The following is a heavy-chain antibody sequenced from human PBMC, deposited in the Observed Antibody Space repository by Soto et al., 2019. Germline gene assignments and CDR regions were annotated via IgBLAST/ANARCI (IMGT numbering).Heavy chain of an antibody. CDR1: GGSFSGYY. CDR3: ARGARITIFGVAYFGFDY. D-gene: IGHD3-3*01. CDR2: INHSGST. V-gene: IGHV4-34*01. J-gene: IGHJ4*02. Sequence: KTSETLSLTCAVYGGSFSGYYWSWIRQPPGKGLEWIGEINHSGSTNYNPSLKSRVTISVDTSKNQFSLKLSSVTAADTAVYYCARGARITIFGVAYFGFDYWGQGTLVTVSS.